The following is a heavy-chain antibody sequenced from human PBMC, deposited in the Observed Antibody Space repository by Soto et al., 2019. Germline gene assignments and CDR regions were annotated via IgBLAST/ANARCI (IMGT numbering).Heavy chain of an antibody. J-gene: IGHJ4*02. D-gene: IGHD7-27*01. CDR2: VSGSGSRT. CDR1: GFTFSNYA. CDR3: AGNLELGTRWDHY. V-gene: IGHV3-23*01. Sequence: EVQLLESGGGLVQPGGSLRLSCATSGFTFSNYAMSWVRQAPGKGLEWVSGVSGSGSRTYYADSVKGRFTISRDNSKNTLHLQMNSLRVEDTAVYYCAGNLELGTRWDHYWGQGTLVTVSS.